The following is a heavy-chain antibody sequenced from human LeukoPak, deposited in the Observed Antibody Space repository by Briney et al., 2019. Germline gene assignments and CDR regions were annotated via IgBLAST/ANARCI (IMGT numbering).Heavy chain of an antibody. CDR2: INPNSGGT. CDR3: ASEDHFHRTTGTTSLDY. J-gene: IGHJ4*02. D-gene: IGHD1-1*01. V-gene: IGHV1-2*02. Sequence: ASVKLSCKASGYTFTDYFMHWVRQAPGQGLEWMGWINPNSGGTNYAQKFQGRVTMTRDTSISTAYMELSRLRSDDTAVYYCASEDHFHRTTGTTSLDYWGQGTLVTVSS. CDR1: GYTFTDYF.